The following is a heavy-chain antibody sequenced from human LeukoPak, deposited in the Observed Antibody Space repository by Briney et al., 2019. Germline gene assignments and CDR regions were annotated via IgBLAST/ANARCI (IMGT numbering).Heavy chain of an antibody. CDR2: ISGSGGST. D-gene: IGHD3-9*01. Sequence: PGGSLRLSCTASGFTFNNYAMSWVRQAPGKGLEWVSAISGSGGSTYYADSVKGRFTISRDNSKNTLYLQMNSLRAEDTAVYYCAAERYFDWLLYGPSDYWGQGTLVTVSS. CDR1: GFTFNNYA. CDR3: AAERYFDWLLYGPSDY. J-gene: IGHJ4*02. V-gene: IGHV3-23*01.